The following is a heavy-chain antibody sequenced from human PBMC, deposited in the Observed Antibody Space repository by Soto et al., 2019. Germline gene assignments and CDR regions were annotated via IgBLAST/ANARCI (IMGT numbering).Heavy chain of an antibody. V-gene: IGHV3-7*01. Sequence: GGSLRLSCAASGFTFSSYWMSWVRQAPGKGLEWVATIKQGGGETYYADSVKGRFTISRDNSKNTLYLQMNSLRAEDTAVYYCVKEVLWFGELHYFDYWGQGTLVAVSS. CDR2: IKQGGGET. J-gene: IGHJ4*02. CDR3: VKEVLWFGELHYFDY. D-gene: IGHD3-10*01. CDR1: GFTFSSYW.